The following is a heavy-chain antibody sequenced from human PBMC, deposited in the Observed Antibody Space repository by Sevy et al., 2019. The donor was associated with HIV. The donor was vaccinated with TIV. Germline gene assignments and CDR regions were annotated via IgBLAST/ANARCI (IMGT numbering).Heavy chain of an antibody. CDR2: ISGSGGST. Sequence: GGSLRLSCAASGFTFSSYAMSLVRQAPGKGLEWVSAISGSGGSTYYADSVKGRFTISRDNSKNTLYLQMNSLRAEDTAVYYCAKVSDYYYDSSGYQNFDYWGQGTLVTVSS. J-gene: IGHJ4*02. CDR3: AKVSDYYYDSSGYQNFDY. CDR1: GFTFSSYA. D-gene: IGHD3-22*01. V-gene: IGHV3-23*01.